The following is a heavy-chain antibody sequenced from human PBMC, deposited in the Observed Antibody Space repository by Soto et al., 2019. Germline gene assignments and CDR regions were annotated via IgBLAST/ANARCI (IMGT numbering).Heavy chain of an antibody. D-gene: IGHD3-22*01. CDR2: ISYDGSNK. CDR1: GFTFSSYA. V-gene: IGHV3-30-3*01. CDR3: ARGYSYYDSSGVLDFDY. J-gene: IGHJ4*02. Sequence: GGSLRLSCAASGFTFSSYAMHWVRQAPGKGVEWVAVISYDGSNKYYADAVKGRFTLSRDNSKNTLYLQMNSLRAEDTAVYYCARGYSYYDSSGVLDFDYWGQGTLVTVSS.